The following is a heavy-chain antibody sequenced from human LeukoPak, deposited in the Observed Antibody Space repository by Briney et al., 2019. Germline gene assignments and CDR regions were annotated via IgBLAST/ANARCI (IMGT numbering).Heavy chain of an antibody. V-gene: IGHV3-23*01. CDR3: AKGLGYSGYGPFDY. CDR2: ISGSGGST. Sequence: PGGSLRLSCAASGFXFSTYASAMSWVRQPPGKGLEWVSAISGSGGSTDYADSVRGRFTIARDNSKNTLYLQMNSLRAEDTAVYFCAKGLGYSGYGPFDYWGQGTLVTVSS. J-gene: IGHJ4*02. D-gene: IGHD5-12*01. CDR1: GFXFSTYA.